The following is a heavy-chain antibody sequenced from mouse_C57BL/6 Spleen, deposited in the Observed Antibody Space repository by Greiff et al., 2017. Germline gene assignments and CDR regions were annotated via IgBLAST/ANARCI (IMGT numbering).Heavy chain of an antibody. J-gene: IGHJ4*01. CDR1: GYTFTSYG. D-gene: IGHD1-1*02. CDR3: ARGESGSHYAMDY. Sequence: VQLQESGAELVRPGASVKLSCKASGYTFTSYGISWVKQRTGQGLEWIGVIYPRSGNTYYNEKFKGKATLTADKSSSTAYMELRSLTSEDSAVYCCARGESGSHYAMDYWGQGTSVTVSS. CDR2: IYPRSGNT. V-gene: IGHV1-81*01.